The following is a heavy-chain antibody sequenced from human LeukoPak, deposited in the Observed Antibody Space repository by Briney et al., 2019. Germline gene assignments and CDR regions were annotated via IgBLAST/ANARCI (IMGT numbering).Heavy chain of an antibody. CDR3: AREDGVPAAVDY. CDR2: ISSSGSTI. V-gene: IGHV3-11*01. J-gene: IGHJ4*02. D-gene: IGHD2-2*01. CDR1: GFTFSDYY. Sequence: PGGGLRLSCVPSGFTFSDYYMSWVRPPPGKGLEWVAYISSSGSTIYYADSVKGRFTISRDNAKNSLYLQMNSLRAEDTAVYYCAREDGVPAAVDYWGQGTLVTVSS.